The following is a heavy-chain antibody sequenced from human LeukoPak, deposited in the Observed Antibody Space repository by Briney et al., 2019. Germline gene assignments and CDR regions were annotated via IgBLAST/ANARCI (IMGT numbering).Heavy chain of an antibody. J-gene: IGHJ6*04. V-gene: IGHV1-69*01. D-gene: IGHD2-2*01. CDR1: GGTFSSYA. CDR2: IIPIFGTA. CDR3: AREAVEPAAIGYYYYGMDV. Sequence: GPSVKVSCKASGGTFSSYAISWVRQAPGQGLEWMGGIIPIFGTANYAQKFQGRVTIIADESTSTAYMELSSLRSEDTAVYYCAREAVEPAAIGYYYYGMDVWGKGTTVTVSS.